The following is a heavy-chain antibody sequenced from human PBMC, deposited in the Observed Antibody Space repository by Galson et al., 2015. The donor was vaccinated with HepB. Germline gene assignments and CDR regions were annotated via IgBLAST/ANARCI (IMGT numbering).Heavy chain of an antibody. Sequence: SLRLSCAASGFTFSPPAMSWVRQAPGKGLEWVSMISGSSSYTYYADSVKGRLTISRDNSKNTLYLQMNSLRADDTAVYYCVTSEGEVDHWGQGTLVTVAS. CDR3: VTSEGEVDH. D-gene: IGHD1-26*01. CDR1: GFTFSPPA. V-gene: IGHV3-23*01. CDR2: ISGSSSYT. J-gene: IGHJ4*02.